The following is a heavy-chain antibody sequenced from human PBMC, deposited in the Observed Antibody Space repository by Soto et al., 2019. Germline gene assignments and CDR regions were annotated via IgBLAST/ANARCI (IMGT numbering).Heavy chain of an antibody. V-gene: IGHV3-21*01. D-gene: IGHD5-12*01. J-gene: IGHJ4*02. CDR3: ARGFDFTIKGCFDY. CDR1: GFTFSSYS. Sequence: GGSLRLSCAASGFTFSSYSMNWVRQAPGKGLEWVSSISSTSSYIYYADSVKGRFTISRDNAKNSLYLQVNSLRAEDTAVYYCARGFDFTIKGCFDYWGQGTLVTVSS. CDR2: ISSTSSYI.